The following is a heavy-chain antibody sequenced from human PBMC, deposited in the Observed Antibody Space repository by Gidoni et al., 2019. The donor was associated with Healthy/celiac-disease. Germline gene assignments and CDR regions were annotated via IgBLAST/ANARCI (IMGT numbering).Heavy chain of an antibody. CDR1: GGSISSSSYY. Sequence: QLQLQESGPGLVKPSETLSLTCTVSGGSISSSSYYRSIYYCGSTYDNPSLKSRVTISVDTSKNQFSLKLSSVTAADTAVYYCARHNDFLYGMDVWGQGTTVTVSS. J-gene: IGHJ6*02. D-gene: IGHD3-3*01. CDR2: IYYCGST. V-gene: IGHV4-39*01. CDR3: ARHNDFLYGMDV.